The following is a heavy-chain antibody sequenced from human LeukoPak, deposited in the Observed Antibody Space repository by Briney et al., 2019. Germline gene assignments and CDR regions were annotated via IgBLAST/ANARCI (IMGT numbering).Heavy chain of an antibody. CDR1: GYTVTSYG. J-gene: IGHJ6*02. CDR2: ISAYNGNT. Sequence: GASVKVSCKASGYTVTSYGISWVRQAPGQGLEWMAWISAYNGNTNYAQKFQGRLTMTTETSTSTAYMELRSLRSDDTAVYYCARAQYGMDVWGQGTAVTVSS. CDR3: ARAQYGMDV. V-gene: IGHV1-18*01.